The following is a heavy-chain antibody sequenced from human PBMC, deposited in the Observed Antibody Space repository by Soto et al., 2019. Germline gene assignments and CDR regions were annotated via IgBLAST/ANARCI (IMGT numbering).Heavy chain of an antibody. CDR3: ARSRIFGVVIIDPTIYGMDV. J-gene: IGHJ6*02. CDR1: GYTFTSYA. D-gene: IGHD3-3*01. Sequence: ASVKVSCKASGYTFTSYAMHWVRQAPGQRLEWMGWINAGNGNTKYSQKFQGRVTITRDTSASTAYVELSSLRSEDTAVYYCARSRIFGVVIIDPTIYGMDVWGQATTVTVSS. V-gene: IGHV1-3*01. CDR2: INAGNGNT.